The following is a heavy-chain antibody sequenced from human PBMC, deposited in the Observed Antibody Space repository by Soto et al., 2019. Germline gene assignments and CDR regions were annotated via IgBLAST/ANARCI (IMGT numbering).Heavy chain of an antibody. J-gene: IGHJ3*02. CDR2: ISSSGSTI. D-gene: IGHD2-2*01. CDR3: ASPIVVVPAARDGAFDI. CDR1: GFTFSDYY. Sequence: GALRLSCAASGFTFSDYYMSWIRQAPGKGLEWVSYISSSGSTIYYADSVKGRFTISRDNAKNSLYLQMNSLRAEDTAVYYCASPIVVVPAARDGAFDIWGQGTMVTVSS. V-gene: IGHV3-11*01.